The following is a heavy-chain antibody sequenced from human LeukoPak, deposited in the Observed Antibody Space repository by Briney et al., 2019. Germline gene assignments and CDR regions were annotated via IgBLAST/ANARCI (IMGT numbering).Heavy chain of an antibody. Sequence: SVKVSCKASGYTFTGYYMHWVRQAPGQGLEWMGGIIPIFGTANYAQKFQGRVTITADESTSTAYMELSSLRSEDTAVYYCAMGYSSSSPLSPDWGQGTLVTVSS. J-gene: IGHJ4*02. CDR1: GYTFTGYY. CDR3: AMGYSSSSPLSPD. CDR2: IIPIFGTA. D-gene: IGHD6-6*01. V-gene: IGHV1-69*13.